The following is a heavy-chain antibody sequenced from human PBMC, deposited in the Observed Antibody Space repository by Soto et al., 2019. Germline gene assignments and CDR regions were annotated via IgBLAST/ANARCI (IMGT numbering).Heavy chain of an antibody. CDR2: IYYSGST. D-gene: IGHD4-17*01. CDR1: GGSISSYY. J-gene: IGHJ5*02. V-gene: IGHV4-59*01. CDR3: ARGRGDDYGDYSGWFDP. Sequence: SATLSLTCTVSGGSISSYYWSWIRQPPGKGLEWIGYIYYSGSTNYNPSLKSRVTISVDTSKNQFSLKLSSVTAADTAVYYCARGRGDDYGDYSGWFDPWGQGTLVTVSS.